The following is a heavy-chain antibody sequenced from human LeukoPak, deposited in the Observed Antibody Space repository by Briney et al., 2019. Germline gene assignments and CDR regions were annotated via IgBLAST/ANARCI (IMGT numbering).Heavy chain of an antibody. V-gene: IGHV1-18*01. D-gene: IGHD3-10*01. Sequence: ASVKVTCKDSGYTFTSYGISWVRQAPGQGLEWMGWISAYNGNTNYAQKRQGRVTMTTDTSTSTAYMELRSLRSDDTAVYYCARETFGSGSYPPDHAFDIWGQGTMVTVSS. CDR2: ISAYNGNT. J-gene: IGHJ3*02. CDR3: ARETFGSGSYPPDHAFDI. CDR1: GYTFTSYG.